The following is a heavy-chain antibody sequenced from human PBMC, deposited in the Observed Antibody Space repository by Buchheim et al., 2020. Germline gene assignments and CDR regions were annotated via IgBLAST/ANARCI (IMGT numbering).Heavy chain of an antibody. Sequence: EVQLVESGGGLVKPGGSLRLSCAASGFTFSSYSMNWVRQAPGKGLEWVSSISSSSSYIYYADSVKGRFTISRDNAKNSLYLQMNSLRAEDTAVYYCARDNPGDSSGYYPFEDAFDIWGQGT. J-gene: IGHJ3*02. D-gene: IGHD3-22*01. CDR1: GFTFSSYS. CDR2: ISSSSSYI. V-gene: IGHV3-21*01. CDR3: ARDNPGDSSGYYPFEDAFDI.